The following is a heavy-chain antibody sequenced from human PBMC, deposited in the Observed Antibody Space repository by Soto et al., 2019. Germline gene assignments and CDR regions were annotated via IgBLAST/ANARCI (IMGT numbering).Heavy chain of an antibody. D-gene: IGHD3-9*01. J-gene: IGHJ4*02. CDR2: IYHSGST. CDR3: ARDRGRYFDWLLPSYYFDY. V-gene: IGHV4-38-2*02. Sequence: PSETLSLSCAVSGYSISSGYYWGWIRQPPGKGLEWIGSIYHSGSTYYNPSLKSRVTISVDTSKNQFSLKLSSVTAADTAVYYCARDRGRYFDWLLPSYYFDYWGQGTLVTVSS. CDR1: GYSISSGYY.